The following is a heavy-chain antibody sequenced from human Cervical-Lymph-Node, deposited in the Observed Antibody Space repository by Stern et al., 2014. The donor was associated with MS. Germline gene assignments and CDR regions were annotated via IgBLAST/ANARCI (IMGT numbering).Heavy chain of an antibody. CDR2: ISRNTNFI. CDR3: ARGGGVEADY. V-gene: IGHV3-21*06. Sequence: EVQLEESGGGLVKPGGSLRISCAASGVTFSHYSMNWVRQAPGKGLEWISSISRNTNFIYYADSVEGRFTISRDNSNNLLYMHLTSLRTEDAAVYYCARGGGVEADYWGQGTLVTVSS. J-gene: IGHJ4*02. D-gene: IGHD3-10*01. CDR1: GVTFSHYS.